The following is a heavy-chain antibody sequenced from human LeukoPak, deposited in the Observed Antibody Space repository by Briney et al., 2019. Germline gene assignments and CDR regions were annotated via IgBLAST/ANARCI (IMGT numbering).Heavy chain of an antibody. CDR1: GYTLTELS. CDR3: ATPDYGSGSYFEYYFDY. Sequence: ASVKVSCKVSGYTLTELSMHWVRQAPGKGLEWMGGFDPEDGETIYAQKFQGRVTMTEDTSTDTAYMELSSQRSEDTAVYYCATPDYGSGSYFEYYFDYWGQGTLVTVSS. D-gene: IGHD3-10*01. CDR2: FDPEDGET. V-gene: IGHV1-24*01. J-gene: IGHJ4*02.